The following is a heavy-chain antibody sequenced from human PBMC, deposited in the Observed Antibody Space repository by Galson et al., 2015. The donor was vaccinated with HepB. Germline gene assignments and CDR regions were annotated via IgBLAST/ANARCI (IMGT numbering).Heavy chain of an antibody. CDR1: GFTFSRHA. J-gene: IGHJ6*03. V-gene: IGHV3-33*08. Sequence: SLRLSCAVSGFTFSRHAFHWVRQAPGKGLEWVAVIWYDGNSKQYADSVKGRFTISRDNSRNTVYLQMNSLRVEDTAVYYCVRDAKMDTGIDYMDVWGKGTTVTVSS. CDR3: VRDAKMDTGIDYMDV. CDR2: IWYDGNSK. D-gene: IGHD5-18*01.